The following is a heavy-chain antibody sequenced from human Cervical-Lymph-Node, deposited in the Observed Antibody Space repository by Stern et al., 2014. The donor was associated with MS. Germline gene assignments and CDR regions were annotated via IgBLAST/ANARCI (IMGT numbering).Heavy chain of an antibody. CDR1: GDTFNNYI. J-gene: IGHJ4*02. CDR2: VVPIDGVE. D-gene: IGHD5-18*01. V-gene: IGHV1-69*04. Sequence: QVQLMQSGAEVKKPRSSVKVSCKASGDTFNNYIFSWVRQAPGQGLEWMGRVVPIDGVENYAQKFQDRVTISADKSTSTVYMELRSLRSEDTAIYYCAREDLADTAPSDFWGQGTLVTVSS. CDR3: AREDLADTAPSDF.